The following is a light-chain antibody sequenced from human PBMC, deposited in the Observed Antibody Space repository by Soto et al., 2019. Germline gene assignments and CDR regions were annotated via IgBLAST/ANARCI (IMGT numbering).Light chain of an antibody. Sequence: EIVLTQSPGTLSLSPGERATLSCRASQSVSSNYLAWYQQKPGQAPRLLIYGASSRATGIPDRFSVSGSGTDFTLTISRLQTEDFAVYYCQQYGSSPITFGQGTRLEIK. J-gene: IGKJ5*01. V-gene: IGKV3-20*01. CDR3: QQYGSSPIT. CDR2: GAS. CDR1: QSVSSNY.